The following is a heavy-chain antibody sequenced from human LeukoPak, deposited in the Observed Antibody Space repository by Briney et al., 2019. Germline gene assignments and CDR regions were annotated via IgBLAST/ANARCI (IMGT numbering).Heavy chain of an antibody. J-gene: IGHJ6*03. CDR1: GFTFSLYS. CDR2: ISSRSTYI. Sequence: PGGSLRLSCGASGFTFSLYSMNWVRQAPGKGLEWVSCISSRSTYIFFADSVRGRFTISRDNAKNSLYLQMHSLRAEDTAVYFCARSRYCSGGSCSSYYYYYMDVWGKGTTVTVSS. CDR3: ARSRYCSGGSCSSYYYYYMDV. V-gene: IGHV3-21*01. D-gene: IGHD2-15*01.